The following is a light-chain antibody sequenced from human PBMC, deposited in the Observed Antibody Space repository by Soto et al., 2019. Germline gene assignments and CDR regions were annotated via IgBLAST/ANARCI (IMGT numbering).Light chain of an antibody. V-gene: IGKV1-5*03. CDR2: KAS. CDR3: QQYNSYLT. CDR1: QSTSSW. Sequence: DIQMTQSPSTLSASVGDRVTITCRASQSTSSWLAWYQQKPGKAPKLLIYKASSLESGVPSRFSGSGSGTEFTLTISSLQPDDFATYYCQQYNSYLTFGQGTKVDIK. J-gene: IGKJ1*01.